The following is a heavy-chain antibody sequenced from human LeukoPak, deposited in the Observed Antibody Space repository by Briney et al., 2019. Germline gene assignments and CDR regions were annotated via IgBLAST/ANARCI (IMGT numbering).Heavy chain of an antibody. J-gene: IGHJ4*02. V-gene: IGHV1-18*01. CDR2: ISAYNGNT. CDR1: GYTFTSYG. Sequence: ASVKVSCKASGYTFTSYGISWVRQAPGQGLEWMGWISAYNGNTNYAQKLQGRVTMNTDTSTSTDYMELRSLRSDDTAVYYCARDEAVAFFDYWGQGTLVTVSS. CDR3: ARDEAVAFFDY. D-gene: IGHD6-19*01.